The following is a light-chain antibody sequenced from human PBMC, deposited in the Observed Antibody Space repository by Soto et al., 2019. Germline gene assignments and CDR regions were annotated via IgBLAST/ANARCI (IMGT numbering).Light chain of an antibody. CDR2: EVT. V-gene: IGLV2-14*01. Sequence: QSVLTQPASVSGSPVQSIAISCTGTSSDVGGYDYVSWYQQHPDKAPKLMIYEVTKRPSGVSNRFSGSKSGNTASLTISGLQPEDEADYYCSSHTSGNTRVFGSGTKVTVL. J-gene: IGLJ1*01. CDR1: SSDVGGYDY. CDR3: SSHTSGNTRV.